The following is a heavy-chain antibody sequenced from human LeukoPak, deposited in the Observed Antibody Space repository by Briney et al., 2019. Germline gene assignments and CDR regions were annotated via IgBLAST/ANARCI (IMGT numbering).Heavy chain of an antibody. CDR3: ARVDPIDY. J-gene: IGHJ4*02. CDR1: GDTVTGSF. CDR2: ISINSGGT. V-gene: IGHV1-2*02. D-gene: IGHD2-2*03. Sequence: ASVKVSCKASGDTVTGSFMHWVRQAPGQGLEWMGWISINSGGTKYAQNFQGRVTMTRDTSITTAYMELTRLTSDDTAVYYCARVDPIDYWGPGTLVTVSS.